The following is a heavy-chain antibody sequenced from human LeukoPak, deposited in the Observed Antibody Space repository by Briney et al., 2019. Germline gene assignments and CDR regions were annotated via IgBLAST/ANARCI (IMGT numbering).Heavy chain of an antibody. V-gene: IGHV3-13*04. CDR3: ARGREYSSRVAFDI. J-gene: IGHJ3*02. CDR1: GFTFSSYD. CDR2: IITGGDT. D-gene: IGHD3-10*01. Sequence: GGSLRLSCAASGFTFSSYDMHWVRQAPGKGLEWVSAIITGGDTYYPDSVKGRFTISRENAKDSMYLQMNSLTAGDTAVYYCARGREYSSRVAFDIWGQGTLVTVSS.